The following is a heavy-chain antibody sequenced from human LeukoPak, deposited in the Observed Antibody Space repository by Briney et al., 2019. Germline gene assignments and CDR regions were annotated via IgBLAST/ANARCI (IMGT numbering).Heavy chain of an antibody. CDR3: ARGLVGPAATHTGGYYYYMDV. V-gene: IGHV1-69*01. J-gene: IGHJ6*03. Sequence: GASVKVSCKASGGTFSSYAISWVRQAPGQGLEWMGGIIPIFGTANYAQKFQGRVTITADESTSTAYMELSSLRSEDTAVYYCARGLVGPAATHTGGYYYYMDVWGKGTTVTVSS. CDR1: GGTFSSYA. CDR2: IIPIFGTA. D-gene: IGHD2-2*01.